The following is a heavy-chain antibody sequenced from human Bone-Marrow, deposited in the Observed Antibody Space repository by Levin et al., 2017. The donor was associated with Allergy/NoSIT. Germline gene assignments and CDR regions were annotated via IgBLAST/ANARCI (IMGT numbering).Heavy chain of an antibody. V-gene: IGHV1-46*01. CDR3: ARQDYGSGSEYLDL. CDR2: INPTGGPD. J-gene: IGHJ5*02. D-gene: IGHD3-10*01. CDR1: GYTFTDYY. Sequence: GESLKISCKASGYTFTDYYIHWVRQAPGQGLEWVGKINPTGGPDNYAPKFQGRLTMTRDTATNTVSMELSSLRSEDTAFYYCARQDYGSGSEYLDLWGQGTQVTVSS.